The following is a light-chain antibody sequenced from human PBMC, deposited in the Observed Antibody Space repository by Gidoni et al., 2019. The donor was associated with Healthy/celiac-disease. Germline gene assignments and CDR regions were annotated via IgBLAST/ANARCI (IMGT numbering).Light chain of an antibody. J-gene: IGKJ1*01. CDR2: GAS. CDR1: QSVSSSY. CDR3: QQYGRT. Sequence: DIVFTQSPGTLSLSPGERATLSCRASQSVSSSYLAWYQQKPGQAPRLLIYGASSRATGIPDRFSGSGCGTDFTLTISRLEPEDFAVYYCQQYGRTFGQGTKVEIK. V-gene: IGKV3-20*01.